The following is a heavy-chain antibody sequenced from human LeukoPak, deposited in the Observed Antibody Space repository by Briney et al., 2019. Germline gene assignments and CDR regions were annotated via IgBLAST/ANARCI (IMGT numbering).Heavy chain of an antibody. Sequence: GGSLRLSCVASGFSLSDYWMTWVRQAPGKGLEWVANIKGDGSEKYYVDSVKGRFTISRDNVKNSVNLQMNSLRADDTALYYCVRAPLDFWSGYYIRGYYFDLWGQGTLVTVSS. J-gene: IGHJ4*02. CDR3: VRAPLDFWSGYYIRGYYFDL. CDR2: IKGDGSEK. CDR1: GFSLSDYW. V-gene: IGHV3-7*01. D-gene: IGHD3-3*01.